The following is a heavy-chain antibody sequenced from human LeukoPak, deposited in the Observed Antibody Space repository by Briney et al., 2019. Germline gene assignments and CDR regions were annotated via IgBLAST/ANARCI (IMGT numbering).Heavy chain of an antibody. CDR2: ISSSSSYI. D-gene: IGHD3-9*01. V-gene: IGHV3-21*01. CDR3: ARDAELRYFDWLFPPRYFDR. CDR1: GFTFSSYS. J-gene: IGHJ2*01. Sequence: GGSLRLSCAASGFTFSSYSMNWVRQAPGKGLEWVSSISSSSSYIYYADSVKGRFTISRDNAKNSLYLQMNSLRAEDTAVYYCARDAELRYFDWLFPPRYFDRWGRGTLVTVSS.